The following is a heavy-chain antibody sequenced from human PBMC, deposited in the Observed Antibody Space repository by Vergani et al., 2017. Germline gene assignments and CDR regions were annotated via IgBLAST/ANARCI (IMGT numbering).Heavy chain of an antibody. J-gene: IGHJ4*02. D-gene: IGHD3-10*01. CDR3: ARGIRRSEWFGEFLFDY. CDR1: GYTFTSYG. Sequence: QVQLVQSGAEVKKPGASVKVSCKASGYTFTSYGISWVRQAPGQGLEWMGWISAYNGNTNYAPKLQGRVTMTTDTSTSTAYMELRSLRSDDRAVYYCARGIRRSEWFGEFLFDYWGQGTLVTVSS. V-gene: IGHV1-18*01. CDR2: ISAYNGNT.